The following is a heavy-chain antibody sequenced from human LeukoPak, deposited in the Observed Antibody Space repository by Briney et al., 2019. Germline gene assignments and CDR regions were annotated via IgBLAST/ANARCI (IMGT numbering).Heavy chain of an antibody. CDR1: GYSLSELS. CDR2: FDPGDDET. Sequence: ASVKVSCKVSGYSLSELSTHWVRQAPGQGLEWMGGFDPGDDETIYAQKFQGRVTMTEDTSTDTAYLELSSLRSEDTAVYFCASEKDLLLDSWGQGTPVTVSS. J-gene: IGHJ5*01. CDR3: ASEKDLLLDS. V-gene: IGHV1-24*01. D-gene: IGHD1-26*01.